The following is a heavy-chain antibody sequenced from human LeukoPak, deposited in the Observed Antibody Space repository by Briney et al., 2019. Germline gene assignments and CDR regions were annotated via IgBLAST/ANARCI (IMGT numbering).Heavy chain of an antibody. D-gene: IGHD2/OR15-2a*01. CDR3: AAISYLAFDI. CDR1: GFTFSPVW. Sequence: PGGSLRLSCAASGFTFSPVWMHWVRQAPGKGLMWVSHIINDGSYTTYADSVKGRFTISRDNAKNSLYLQMNSLRAEDTAVYYCAAISYLAFDIWGQGTMITVSS. J-gene: IGHJ3*02. CDR2: IINDGSYT. V-gene: IGHV3-74*01.